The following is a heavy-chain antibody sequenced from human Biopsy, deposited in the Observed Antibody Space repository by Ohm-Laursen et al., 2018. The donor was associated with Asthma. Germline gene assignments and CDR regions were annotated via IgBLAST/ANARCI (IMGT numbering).Heavy chain of an antibody. CDR3: ARAVDYSHYYGIDV. D-gene: IGHD3-10*01. CDR2: ISVYNGNT. CDR1: GYTFNSAG. J-gene: IGHJ6*02. Sequence: SVTVSCKTSGYTFNSAGITWARQAPGQGLGWMGWISVYNGNTKVAQKLQDRVTMITDTSTSTAYMELRSLRSDDTAVYFCARAVDYSHYYGIDVWGQGTTFPVS. V-gene: IGHV1-18*01.